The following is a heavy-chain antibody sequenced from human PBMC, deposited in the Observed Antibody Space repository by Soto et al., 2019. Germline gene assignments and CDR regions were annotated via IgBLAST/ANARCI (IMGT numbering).Heavy chain of an antibody. D-gene: IGHD4-17*01. Sequence: GESLKISCAASGFTSDDYGMSWVRQAPGKGLEWVSGINWNGGSTGYADSVKGRFTISRDNAKNSLYLRMNSLRAEDTALYHCARAGDYGNYYYYMDVWGKGTTVTVSS. CDR1: GFTSDDYG. CDR3: ARAGDYGNYYYYMDV. J-gene: IGHJ6*03. V-gene: IGHV3-20*01. CDR2: INWNGGST.